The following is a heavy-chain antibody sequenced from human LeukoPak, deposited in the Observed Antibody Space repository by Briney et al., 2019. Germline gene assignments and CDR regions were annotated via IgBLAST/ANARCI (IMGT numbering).Heavy chain of an antibody. V-gene: IGHV3-7*03. CDR1: GFTFSGYW. CDR3: VRDCGVHTFDY. CDR2: IKDGGSEK. J-gene: IGHJ4*02. Sequence: PGGSLRLSCAASGFTFSGYWMTWVRQAPGKGLEYVGDIKDGGSEKYYVDSVKGRFTISRDNTKNSLYLQMSSQSGDDTGGYYCVRDCGVHTFDYWGQGTLVTVSS. D-gene: IGHD2-21*01.